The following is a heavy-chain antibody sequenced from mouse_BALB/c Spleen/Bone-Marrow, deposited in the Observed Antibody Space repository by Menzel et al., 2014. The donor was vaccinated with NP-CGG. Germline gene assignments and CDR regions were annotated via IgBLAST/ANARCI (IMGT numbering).Heavy chain of an antibody. CDR3: ARDDYAY. V-gene: IGHV1S56*01. J-gene: IGHJ3*01. D-gene: IGHD2-4*01. CDR1: GYTFTSYY. Sequence: QVQLQQPGPELVKPGASVRISCKASGYTFTSYYIHWVKQRPGQGLEWIGWIYPGNVNTKYNEKFKGKATLTADKSSSTAYMQLSSLTSEDSAVYFCARDDYAYWGQGTPVTVSA. CDR2: IYPGNVNT.